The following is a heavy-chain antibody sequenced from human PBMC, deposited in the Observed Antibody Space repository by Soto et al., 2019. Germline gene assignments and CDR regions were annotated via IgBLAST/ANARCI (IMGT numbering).Heavy chain of an antibody. CDR1: GDVVSGNSDA. CDR3: AREFRSGDNFFDY. D-gene: IGHD3-3*01. Sequence: SQTLSLTCAISGDVVSGNSDAWTWIRQSPSRGLEWLGRTYFRSRWSKWYYDYAVSVKSRITINADTSKNQFSLQLSSVTPEDTAVYFCAREFRSGDNFFDYWGQGILVTVSS. V-gene: IGHV6-1*01. CDR2: TYFRSRWSKWYY. J-gene: IGHJ4*02.